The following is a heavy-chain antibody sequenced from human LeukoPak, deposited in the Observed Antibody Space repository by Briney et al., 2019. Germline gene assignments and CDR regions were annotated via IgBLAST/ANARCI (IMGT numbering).Heavy chain of an antibody. CDR2: IYYSGST. V-gene: IGHV4-38-2*02. Sequence: PSETLSLTCTVSGYSISNGYYWGWIRQPPGKGLEWIGSIYYSGSTYYNPSLKSRVTISVDTSKNQFSLKLSSVTAADTAVYYCARQEIVVVPAVILDWFDPWGQGTLVTVSS. CDR1: GYSISNGYY. D-gene: IGHD2-2*01. CDR3: ARQEIVVVPAVILDWFDP. J-gene: IGHJ5*02.